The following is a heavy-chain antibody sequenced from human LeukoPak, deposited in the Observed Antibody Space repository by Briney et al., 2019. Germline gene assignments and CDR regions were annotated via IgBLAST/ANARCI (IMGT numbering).Heavy chain of an antibody. J-gene: IGHJ4*02. V-gene: IGHV3-66*01. CDR3: ARDRLYDSSGYSAY. CDR1: GFTVSSNY. CDR2: IYSGGST. Sequence: GGSLRLSCAASGFTVSSNYMSWVRQAPGKGLEWVSVIYSGGSTYYADSVKGRFTISRDNSKNTLYLQMNSLRAEDTAVYYCARDRLYDSSGYSAYWGQGILVTVSS. D-gene: IGHD3-22*01.